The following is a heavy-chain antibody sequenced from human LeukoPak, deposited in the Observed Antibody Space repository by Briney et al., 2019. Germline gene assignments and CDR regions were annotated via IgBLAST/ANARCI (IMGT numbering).Heavy chain of an antibody. CDR2: NSGSGGST. V-gene: IGHV3-23*01. D-gene: IGHD6-13*01. J-gene: IGHJ3*02. CDR1: GFTFSSYA. CDR3: AKEGGIAAAGTGAFDI. Sequence: GGSLRLSCAASGFTFSSYAMSWVRQAPGKGLEWVSANSGSGGSTYYADSVKGRFTISRDNSKNTLYLQMNSLRAEDTAVYYCAKEGGIAAAGTGAFDIWGQGTMVTVSS.